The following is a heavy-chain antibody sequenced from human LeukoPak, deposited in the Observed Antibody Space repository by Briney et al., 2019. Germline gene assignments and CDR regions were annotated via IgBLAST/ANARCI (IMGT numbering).Heavy chain of an antibody. CDR1: GFTFSSYA. Sequence: GGSLRLSCAASGFTFSSYAMSWVRQAPGKGLEWVSAISGSGGSTYYADSVKGRFTISRDNSKNTLYLQMKSLRAEDTAVYYCAKADDFWSGPEYYFDYWGQGTLVTVSS. J-gene: IGHJ4*02. D-gene: IGHD3-3*01. CDR2: ISGSGGST. CDR3: AKADDFWSGPEYYFDY. V-gene: IGHV3-23*01.